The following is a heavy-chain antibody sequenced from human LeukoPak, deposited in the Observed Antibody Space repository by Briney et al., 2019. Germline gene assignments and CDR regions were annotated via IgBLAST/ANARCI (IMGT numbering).Heavy chain of an antibody. D-gene: IGHD6-19*01. CDR3: ARDLVAVAGTLRFDP. CDR2: INWNGGST. Sequence: GGSLRLSCAASGFTFYDYGMSWVRQAPGKGLEWVSGINWNGGSTGYADSVRGRFTISRDNAKNSLHLQMNSLRAEDTALYYCARDLVAVAGTLRFDPWGQGTLVTVSS. J-gene: IGHJ5*02. V-gene: IGHV3-20*04. CDR1: GFTFYDYG.